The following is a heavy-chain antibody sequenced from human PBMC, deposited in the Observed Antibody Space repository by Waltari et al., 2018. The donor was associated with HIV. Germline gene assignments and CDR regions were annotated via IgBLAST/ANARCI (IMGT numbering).Heavy chain of an antibody. D-gene: IGHD4-17*01. CDR1: GYTFTSYG. CDR3: ARDRGSTVTTWGYGMDV. J-gene: IGHJ6*02. CDR2: ISAYNGNT. V-gene: IGHV1-18*01. Sequence: QVQLVQSGAEVKKPGASVKVSCKASGYTFTSYGISWVRQAPGQGLEWMGWISAYNGNTNKAKKLQGRVTMTPDTSTSTAYMELRSLRSDDTAVYYCARDRGSTVTTWGYGMDVWGQGTTVTVSS.